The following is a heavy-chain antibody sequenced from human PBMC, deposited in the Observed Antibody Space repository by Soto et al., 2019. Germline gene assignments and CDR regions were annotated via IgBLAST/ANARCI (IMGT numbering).Heavy chain of an antibody. D-gene: IGHD6-19*01. CDR2: ISYDGSNK. CDR3: GEDRASMGVAGVFDY. V-gene: IGHV3-30*18. J-gene: IGHJ4*02. CDR1: GVTFSNHG. Sequence: QVQLVESGGGVVQPGRSLRLSCAASGVTFSNHGMHWVRQAPGKGLEWVAVISYDGSNKYYADSVKGRVTISRDNSKNTWYLQVISLRGEDTAVYYCGEDRASMGVAGVFDYWGQGTVVTVSS.